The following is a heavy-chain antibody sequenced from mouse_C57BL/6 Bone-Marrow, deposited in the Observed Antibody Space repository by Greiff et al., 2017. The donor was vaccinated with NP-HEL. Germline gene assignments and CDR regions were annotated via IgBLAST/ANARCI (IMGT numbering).Heavy chain of an antibody. J-gene: IGHJ4*01. CDR2: IDPSDSYT. V-gene: IGHV1-50*01. CDR1: GYTFTSYW. CDR3: ARSDGSSYEAMDY. D-gene: IGHD1-1*01. Sequence: QVQLQQSGAELVKPGASVKLSCKASGYTFTSYWMQWVKQRPGQGLEWIGEIDPSDSYTNYNQKFKGKATLTVDTSSSTAYMQLSSLTSEDSAVYYCARSDGSSYEAMDYWGQGTSVTVSS.